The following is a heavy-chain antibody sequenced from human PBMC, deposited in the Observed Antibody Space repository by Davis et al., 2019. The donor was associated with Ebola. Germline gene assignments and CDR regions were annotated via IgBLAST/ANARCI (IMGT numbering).Heavy chain of an antibody. V-gene: IGHV3-30*18. CDR2: ISYDGSNK. D-gene: IGHD1-26*01. Sequence: GESLKISCAASGFTFSSYGMHWVRQAPGKGLEWVAVISYDGSNKYYADSVKGRFTISRDNSKNTLYLQMNSLRAEETAVYYCAKEERVGATPFYYYYYYGMDVWGKGTTVTVSS. CDR1: GFTFSSYG. CDR3: AKEERVGATPFYYYYYYGMDV. J-gene: IGHJ6*04.